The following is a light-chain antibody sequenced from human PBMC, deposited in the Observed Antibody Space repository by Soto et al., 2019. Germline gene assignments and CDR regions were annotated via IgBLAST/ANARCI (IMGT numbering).Light chain of an antibody. J-gene: IGKJ1*01. CDR3: QQYNNWPGT. CDR1: QSVSSN. Sequence: EIVMTQSPATLSVSPGERATLSCRASQSVSSNLAWYQQKPGQAPRLLIYGASTRATGIPARFSGSGSETEFTLTISSLQSEDFAVYYCQQYNNWPGTFGQGTMV. V-gene: IGKV3-15*01. CDR2: GAS.